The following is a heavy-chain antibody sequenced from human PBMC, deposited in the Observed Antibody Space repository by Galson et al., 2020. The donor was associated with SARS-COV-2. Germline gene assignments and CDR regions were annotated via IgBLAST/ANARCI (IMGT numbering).Heavy chain of an antibody. J-gene: IGHJ4*02. V-gene: IGHV3-30*18. CDR3: AKDQHIVVVIAGAFDY. CDR2: ISHDGNSN. Sequence: GGSLRLSCAASGFTFSNYGMHWVRQAPGKGMEWVAVISHDGNSNYYADSVRGRFTISRDNSKNTLYLQMNSLRTEDTAVYYCAKDQHIVVVIAGAFDYWGQGIPVTVSS. D-gene: IGHD2-21*01. CDR1: GFTFSNYG.